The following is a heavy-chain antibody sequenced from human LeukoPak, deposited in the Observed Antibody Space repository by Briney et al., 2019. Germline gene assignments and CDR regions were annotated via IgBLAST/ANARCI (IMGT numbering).Heavy chain of an antibody. J-gene: IGHJ3*02. CDR3: AKKEGSGWYEKGAFDI. CDR1: GFIFSSYA. V-gene: IGHV3-23*01. D-gene: IGHD6-19*01. Sequence: GGSLRLSCAASGFIFSSYAMSWVRQAPGKGLEWVSAISGSGGSTYYADSVKGRFTISRDNSKNTLYLQMNSLRAEDTAVYYCAKKEGSGWYEKGAFDIWGQGTMVTVSS. CDR2: ISGSGGST.